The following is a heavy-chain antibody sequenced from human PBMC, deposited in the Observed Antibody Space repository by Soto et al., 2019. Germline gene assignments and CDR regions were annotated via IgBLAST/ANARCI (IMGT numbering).Heavy chain of an antibody. CDR3: AREVIGYYYDSSGYSEY. CDR2: ISYDGSNK. V-gene: IGHV3-30-3*01. CDR1: GFTFSSYA. J-gene: IGHJ4*02. D-gene: IGHD3-22*01. Sequence: GGALRLSCAASGFTFSSYAMHWVRQAPGKGLEWVAVISYDGSNKYYADSVKGRFTISRDNSKNTLYLQMNSLRAEDTAVYYCAREVIGYYYDSSGYSEYWGQGTVVTVSS.